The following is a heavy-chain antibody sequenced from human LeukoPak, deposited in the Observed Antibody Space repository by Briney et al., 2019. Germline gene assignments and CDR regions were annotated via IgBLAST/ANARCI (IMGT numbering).Heavy chain of an antibody. D-gene: IGHD3/OR15-3a*01. V-gene: IGHV3-30-3*01. J-gene: IGHJ4*02. CDR3: ARDVWTSSGYFDY. CDR1: GFTFSSYA. CDR2: ISYDGSNK. Sequence: GGSLRLSCAASGFTFSSYAMHWVRRAPGKGLEWVAVISYDGSNKYYADSVKGRFTISRDNSKNTLYLQMNSLRAEDTAVYYCARDVWTSSGYFDYWGQGTLVTVSS.